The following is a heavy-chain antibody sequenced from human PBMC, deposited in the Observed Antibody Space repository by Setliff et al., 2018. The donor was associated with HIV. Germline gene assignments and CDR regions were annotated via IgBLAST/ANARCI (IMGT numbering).Heavy chain of an antibody. Sequence: SETLSLTCAVYGGSFSGYYWSWIRQTPGRGLEWIGEINHSGTTNDNPSLKSRVTMSVDTSKNQFSLKLTSVTAADTAVYYCARCSYLDWFDYFDSWVQGTLVTVSS. V-gene: IGHV4-34*01. J-gene: IGHJ4*02. CDR1: GGSFSGYY. CDR3: ARCSYLDWFDYFDS. D-gene: IGHD3-9*01. CDR2: INHSGTT.